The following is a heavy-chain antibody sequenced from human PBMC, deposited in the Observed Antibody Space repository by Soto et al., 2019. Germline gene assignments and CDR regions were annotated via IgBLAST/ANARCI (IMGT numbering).Heavy chain of an antibody. V-gene: IGHV4-34*01. Sequence: KASETLSLTCAVYGGSFSGSYWNWIRQPPGKGLEWIGEINHSGSTNYNPSLKSRVTISVDTSKNQFSLNLSSVTAADTSVYYCARRMIYSNFDYWGQGTLVTVSS. D-gene: IGHD4-4*01. CDR2: INHSGST. CDR3: ARRMIYSNFDY. CDR1: GGSFSGSY. J-gene: IGHJ4*02.